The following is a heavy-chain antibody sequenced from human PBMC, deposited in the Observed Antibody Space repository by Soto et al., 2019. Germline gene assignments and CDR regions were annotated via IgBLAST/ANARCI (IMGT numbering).Heavy chain of an antibody. CDR3: ASGVYGDYDYFYWYFDL. J-gene: IGHJ2*01. CDR2: INHSGST. Sequence: QVQLQQWGAGLLKPSETLSLTCAVYGGSFSGYYWSWICQPPGKGLEWIGEINHSGSTNYNPSLKSRVTISVDTSKNQFSLKLSSVTAADTAVYYCASGVYGDYDYFYWYFDLWGRGTLVTVSS. V-gene: IGHV4-34*01. D-gene: IGHD4-17*01. CDR1: GGSFSGYY.